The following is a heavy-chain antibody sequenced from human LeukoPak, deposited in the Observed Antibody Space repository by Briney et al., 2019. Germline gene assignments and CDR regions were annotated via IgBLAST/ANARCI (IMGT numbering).Heavy chain of an antibody. V-gene: IGHV3-23*01. J-gene: IGHJ5*02. Sequence: GGSLRLSCAASGFTFSSYAMSWVRQAPGKGLEWVSAISGSGGSTYYADSVKGRFTISRDNSKNTLYLQMNSLRAEDTAVYYCAKSITSPVTTTDWFDTWGQGTLVTVSS. CDR3: AKSITSPVTTTDWFDT. CDR1: GFTFSSYA. CDR2: ISGSGGST. D-gene: IGHD4-17*01.